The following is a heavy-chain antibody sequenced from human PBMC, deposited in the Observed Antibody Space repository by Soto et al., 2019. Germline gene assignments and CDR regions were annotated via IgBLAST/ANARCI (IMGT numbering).Heavy chain of an antibody. CDR2: IYYSGST. D-gene: IGHD2-21*01. V-gene: IGHV4-61*01. CDR1: GGSVSSGSYY. CDR3: ALMRWDPCSVVYYHCGMDV. Sequence: WENLSLTCTVSGGSVSSGSYYWSWIRQPPGKGLEWIGYIYYSGSTNYNPSLKSRVTISVDTSKNQFSLKLSSVTAADTAVYYCALMRWDPCSVVYYHCGMDVQGQVT. J-gene: IGHJ6*02.